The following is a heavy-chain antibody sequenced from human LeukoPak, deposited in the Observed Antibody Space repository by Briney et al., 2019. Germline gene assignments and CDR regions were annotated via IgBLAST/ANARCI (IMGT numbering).Heavy chain of an antibody. D-gene: IGHD3-10*01. CDR1: GFTFSSFD. J-gene: IGHJ6*02. V-gene: IGHV3-13*05. CDR3: ARGLTGITMVRGAPRYYYGRDV. CDR2: ICTAGDP. Sequence: PGGSLRLSCAASGFTFSSFDMHWVPQATGKGLEWVSAICTAGDPYYPGSVKCRFTISRENAKNSLYIQMNSLRAGDTDVYYCARGLTGITMVRGAPRYYYGRDVWGQGTTVTVSS.